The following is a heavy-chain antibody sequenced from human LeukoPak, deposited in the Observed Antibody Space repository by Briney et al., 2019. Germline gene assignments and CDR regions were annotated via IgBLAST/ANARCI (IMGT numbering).Heavy chain of an antibody. D-gene: IGHD5-18*01. CDR2: ISYDGSNK. V-gene: IGHV3-30-3*01. CDR3: ARDRNGYSYGYGIDY. Sequence: GGSLRLSCAASGFTFSGYDMDWVRQAPGKGLEWVAVISYDGSNKYYADSVKGRFIISRDNSKSTLYLQMNSLRAEDTAVYYCARDRNGYSYGYGIDYWGQGTLVTVSS. CDR1: GFTFSGYD. J-gene: IGHJ4*02.